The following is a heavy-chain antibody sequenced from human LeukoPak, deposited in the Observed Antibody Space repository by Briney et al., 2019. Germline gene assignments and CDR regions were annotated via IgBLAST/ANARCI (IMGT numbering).Heavy chain of an antibody. CDR2: INHSGSA. V-gene: IGHV4-34*01. J-gene: IGHJ6*01. D-gene: IGHD2-2*02. Sequence: PSETLSLTCAVYGGSFSGYYWSWIRQPPGKGLEWIGEINHSGSANNNPSLKSRVTISVDTSKKQFSLKLSSVTAADTAVYYCAGVTEQRSYTLTYYSMVVRGQGATVTHSS. CDR1: GGSFSGYY. CDR3: AGVTEQRSYTLTYYSMVV.